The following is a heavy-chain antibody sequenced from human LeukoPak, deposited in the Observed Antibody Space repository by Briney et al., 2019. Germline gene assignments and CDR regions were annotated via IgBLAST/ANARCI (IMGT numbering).Heavy chain of an antibody. J-gene: IGHJ3*01. V-gene: IGHV3-30*02. Sequence: GGSLRLSCAASGFTFSSYGMHWVRQAPGKGLEWVAFIQDDGRNKYYADSVKGRFTISRDNSKNTLYMQMNSLRAEDTAVYYCAKGDPYWSLSDAFDVWGQGTLVTVSS. CDR3: AKGDPYWSLSDAFDV. D-gene: IGHD2-8*02. CDR2: IQDDGRNK. CDR1: GFTFSSYG.